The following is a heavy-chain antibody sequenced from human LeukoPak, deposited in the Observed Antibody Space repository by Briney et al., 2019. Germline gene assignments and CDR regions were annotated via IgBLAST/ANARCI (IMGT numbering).Heavy chain of an antibody. Sequence: GASVKVSCKASGYTFTTYYMHWVRQAPGQGLGWMGIINSSGGSTSYAQKFQGRVTMTRDTSRSTVYMELSSLRSEDTAVYYCARDSRNEDGYNFDYWGQGTLVTVSS. CDR1: GYTFTTYY. CDR3: ARDSRNEDGYNFDY. D-gene: IGHD5-24*01. CDR2: INSSGGST. V-gene: IGHV1-46*01. J-gene: IGHJ4*02.